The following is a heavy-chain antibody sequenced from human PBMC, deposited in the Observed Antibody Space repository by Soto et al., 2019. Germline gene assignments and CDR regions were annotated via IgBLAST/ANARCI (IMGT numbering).Heavy chain of an antibody. D-gene: IGHD1-20*01. J-gene: IGHJ3*01. CDR2: FSGSDQST. CDR3: ARDNFNGAFDL. Sequence: EVQLLESGGDLVQPGGSLRLSCAASGFAFSVYAMSWVRQAPGKGLEWVSTFSGSDQSTDYADSVKGRFTITRDNSENTLFLHMSSLRADDTAISYCARDNFNGAFDLWGQGTMVTVSS. CDR1: GFAFSVYA. V-gene: IGHV3-23*01.